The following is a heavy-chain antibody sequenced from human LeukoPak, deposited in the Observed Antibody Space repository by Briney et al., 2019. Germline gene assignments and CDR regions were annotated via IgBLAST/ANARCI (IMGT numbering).Heavy chain of an antibody. Sequence: SETLSLTCTVSGGSISSSSYYWGWIRQPPGKGLEWIGSIYYSGSTYYNPSLKSRVTMSVDTSKNQFSLKLTSVTAADTAVYYCAREKLYSSSWGFQHWDQGTLVTVSS. D-gene: IGHD6-13*01. CDR2: IYYSGST. CDR3: AREKLYSSSWGFQH. V-gene: IGHV4-39*07. CDR1: GGSISSSSYY. J-gene: IGHJ1*01.